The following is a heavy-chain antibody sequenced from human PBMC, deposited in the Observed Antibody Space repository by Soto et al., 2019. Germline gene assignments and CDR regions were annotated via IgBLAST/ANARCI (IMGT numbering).Heavy chain of an antibody. V-gene: IGHV3-23*01. CDR3: AKARRWELRIDAFDI. CDR2: ISGSGGST. D-gene: IGHD1-26*01. J-gene: IGHJ3*02. Sequence: GGSLRLSCAASGFTFSSYAMSWVRQAPGKGLEWVSAISGSGGSTYYADSVKGRFTISRDNCKNTLYLQRNSLRAEETAVYDCAKARRWELRIDAFDIWGQGTMVTVS. CDR1: GFTFSSYA.